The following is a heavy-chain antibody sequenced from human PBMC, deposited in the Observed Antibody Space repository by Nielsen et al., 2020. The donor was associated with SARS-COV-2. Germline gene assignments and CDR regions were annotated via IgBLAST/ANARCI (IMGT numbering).Heavy chain of an antibody. CDR3: ARGEFYSSGWYGTSYYYYGMDV. CDR2: IKLDGSEK. D-gene: IGHD6-19*01. Sequence: GESLKISCAASGFSFSSYWMHWVRQAPGKGLEWVGNIKLDGSEKYYVDSVKGRFTISRDNAKNSLYLQMNSLRAEDTAVYYCARGEFYSSGWYGTSYYYYGMDVWGQGTTVTVSS. J-gene: IGHJ6*02. CDR1: GFSFSSYW. V-gene: IGHV3-7*01.